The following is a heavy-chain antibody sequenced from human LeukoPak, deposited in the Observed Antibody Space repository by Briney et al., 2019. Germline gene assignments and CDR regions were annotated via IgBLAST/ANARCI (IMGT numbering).Heavy chain of an antibody. CDR3: ARDGPEGIMVVAPTHYFHY. CDR1: GGSISSYY. CDR2: IYYSGST. V-gene: IGHV4-59*01. D-gene: IGHD2-15*01. J-gene: IGHJ4*02. Sequence: SETLSLTCTVSGGSISSYYWSWIRQPPGKGLEWIGYIYYSGSTNYNPSLKSRVTISVETSKNQFSLKLSSVTAADTAVYYCARDGPEGIMVVAPTHYFHYWGQGTLVTVSS.